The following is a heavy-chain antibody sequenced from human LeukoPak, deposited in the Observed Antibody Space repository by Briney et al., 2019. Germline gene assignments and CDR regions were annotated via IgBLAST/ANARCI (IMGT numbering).Heavy chain of an antibody. J-gene: IGHJ4*02. D-gene: IGHD3-10*01. Sequence: GGSLRLSCAASGFTFSSYAMHWVRQAPGKGLEWVAVISYDGSNKYYADSVKGRFTISRDNSKNTLYLQMNSLRAEDTAVYCCARAPSYYGSGSYQYYFDYWGQGTLVTVSS. V-gene: IGHV3-30-3*01. CDR1: GFTFSSYA. CDR3: ARAPSYYGSGSYQYYFDY. CDR2: ISYDGSNK.